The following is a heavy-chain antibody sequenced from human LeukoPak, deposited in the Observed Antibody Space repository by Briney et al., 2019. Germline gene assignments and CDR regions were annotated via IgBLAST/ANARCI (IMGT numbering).Heavy chain of an antibody. CDR1: GFTFSSYG. J-gene: IGHJ4*02. Sequence: PGGSLRLSCAASGFTFSSYGMHWVRQAPGKGLEWVAFIRYDGSNKYYADSVKGRFTISRDNSKNTLYLQMNSLRAEDTAVYYCANPKTLGYCSGGSCYSFDYWGQGTLVTVSS. V-gene: IGHV3-30*02. D-gene: IGHD2-15*01. CDR2: IRYDGSNK. CDR3: ANPKTLGYCSGGSCYSFDY.